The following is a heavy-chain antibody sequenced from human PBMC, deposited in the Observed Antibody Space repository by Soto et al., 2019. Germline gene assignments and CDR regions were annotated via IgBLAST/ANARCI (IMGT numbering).Heavy chain of an antibody. CDR2: INSDGSST. CDR3: ASSLLTPFDY. CDR1: GFTFSSYW. V-gene: IGHV3-74*01. Sequence: GGSLRLSCAASGFTFSSYWMHWVRQAPGKGLVWVSRINSDGSSTSYADTVKGRFTSTRDNAKNTLYLQMNSLRAEDTAVYYCASSLLTPFDYWGQGTLVTVSS. J-gene: IGHJ4*02. D-gene: IGHD7-27*01.